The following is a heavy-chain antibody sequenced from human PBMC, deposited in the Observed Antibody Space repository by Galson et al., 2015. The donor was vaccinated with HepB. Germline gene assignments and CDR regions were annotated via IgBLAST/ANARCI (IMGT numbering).Heavy chain of an antibody. V-gene: IGHV3-48*01. J-gene: IGHJ2*01. CDR3: ARGSGPTGNHYWYFDL. Sequence: SLRLSCAVSGFSLSAYSMSWVRQAPGKGLEWISYISSQSWTIYHADSVKGRFTISRDNARNSLDLQMTSLRAEDTAVYYGARGSGPTGNHYWYFDLWGRGTLVTVSS. CDR2: ISSQSWTI. D-gene: IGHD1-14*01. CDR1: GFSLSAYS.